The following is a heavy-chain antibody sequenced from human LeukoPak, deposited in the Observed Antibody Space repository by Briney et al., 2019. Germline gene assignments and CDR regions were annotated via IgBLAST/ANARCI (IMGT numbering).Heavy chain of an antibody. J-gene: IGHJ6*02. CDR2: IYHSGST. Sequence: SETLSLTCAVSGGSISSGGYSWSWIRQPPGKGLEWIGYIYHSGSTYYNPSLKSRVTISVDRSKNQFSLKLSSVAAADTAVYYCARRVNYYDSSGYYTRGYYYYYYGMDVWGQGTTVTVSS. V-gene: IGHV4-30-2*01. CDR1: GGSISSGGYS. CDR3: ARRVNYYDSSGYYTRGYYYYYYGMDV. D-gene: IGHD3-22*01.